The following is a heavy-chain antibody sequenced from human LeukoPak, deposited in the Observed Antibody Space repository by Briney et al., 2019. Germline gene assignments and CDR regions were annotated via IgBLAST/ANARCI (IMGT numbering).Heavy chain of an antibody. CDR2: ITRDSIYT. D-gene: IGHD5-12*01. Sequence: SGGSLRLSCAASGFTFNNYNMNWVRQTPGKGLEWVSSITRDSIYTFYADSVRGRFTVSRDNAKNTLYLQMNSLRAEDTAVYYCAKGGYSGYDSPPSYYYYMDVWGKGTTVTISS. CDR1: GFTFNNYN. CDR3: AKGGYSGYDSPPSYYYYMDV. V-gene: IGHV3-21*04. J-gene: IGHJ6*03.